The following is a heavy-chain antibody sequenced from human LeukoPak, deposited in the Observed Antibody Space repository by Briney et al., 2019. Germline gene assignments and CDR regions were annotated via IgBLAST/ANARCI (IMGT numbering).Heavy chain of an antibody. D-gene: IGHD2-15*01. Sequence: VASVKLSCKASGYTFTGYYMNWVRQAPGKGLEWMGWINTNSGGTDYAHKFKGRVTMTRDTTISTAYMELSRLRSDDTAVYYCARDRKAGHCSGGSCYSAANDYGGRGTLITVSS. CDR1: GYTFTGYY. CDR2: INTNSGGT. CDR3: ARDRKAGHCSGGSCYSAANDY. J-gene: IGHJ4*02. V-gene: IGHV1-2*02.